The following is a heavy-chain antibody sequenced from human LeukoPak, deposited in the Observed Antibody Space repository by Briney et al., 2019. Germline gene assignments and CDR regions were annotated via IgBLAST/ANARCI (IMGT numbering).Heavy chain of an antibody. CDR2: ISAYNGNT. V-gene: IGHV1-18*01. D-gene: IGHD5-12*01. J-gene: IGHJ6*02. Sequence: GASVKVSCKASGYTFTSYGISWVRQAPGQGLEWMGWISAYNGNTNYAQKLQGRVTMTTDTSTSTAYMELRSPRSDDTAVYYCARWGYSGYDLDYYYGMDVWGQGTTVTVSS. CDR3: ARWGYSGYDLDYYYGMDV. CDR1: GYTFTSYG.